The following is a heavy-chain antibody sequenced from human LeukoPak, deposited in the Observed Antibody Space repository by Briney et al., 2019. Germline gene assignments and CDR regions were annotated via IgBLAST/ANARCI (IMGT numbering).Heavy chain of an antibody. V-gene: IGHV3-30-3*01. CDR2: ISYDGSNK. Sequence: GRSLRLSCAASGFTFSSYAMHWVRQAPSKGLEWVAVISYDGSNKYYADSVKGRFTISRDNSKNTLYLQMNSLRAEDTAVYYCARVDSSGYYGIFDYWGQGTLVTVSS. CDR1: GFTFSSYA. D-gene: IGHD3-22*01. J-gene: IGHJ4*02. CDR3: ARVDSSGYYGIFDY.